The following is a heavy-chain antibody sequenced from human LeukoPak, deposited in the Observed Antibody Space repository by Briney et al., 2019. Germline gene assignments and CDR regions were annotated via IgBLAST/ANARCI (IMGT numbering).Heavy chain of an antibody. CDR1: GYTFSDYY. D-gene: IGHD3-3*01. J-gene: IGHJ6*04. V-gene: IGHV1-2*02. CDR2: INPNSGGT. CDR3: ARDRYDFWSGSPGLLMDV. Sequence: RASVKVSCKASGYTFSDYYMHWVRQAPGQGLEWMGWINPNSGGTNYAQKFQGRVTMTRDTSISTAYMELSRLRSDDTAVYYCARDRYDFWSGSPGLLMDVWGKGTTVTVSS.